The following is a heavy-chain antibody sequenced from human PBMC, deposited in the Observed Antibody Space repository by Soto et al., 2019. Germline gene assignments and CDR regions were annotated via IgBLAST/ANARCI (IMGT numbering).Heavy chain of an antibody. D-gene: IGHD3-16*01. CDR1: GGSITNYY. J-gene: IGHJ5*01. Sequence: PSETLSLTCAVSGGSITNYYWTWIRQPPGKGLEWIGYIYDIETAIYSPSLKSRVTFSVDKSKSQFSLRLTSATAADTAVYFCARASVGFASVDSWGQGMLVTVSS. CDR2: IYDIETA. CDR3: ARASVGFASVDS. V-gene: IGHV4-59*01.